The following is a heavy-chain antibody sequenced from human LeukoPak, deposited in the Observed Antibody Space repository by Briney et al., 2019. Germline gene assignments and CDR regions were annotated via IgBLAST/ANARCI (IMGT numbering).Heavy chain of an antibody. CDR3: ARVLASDSDYYYYGMDV. CDR2: IYHSGTT. V-gene: IGHV4-59*01. J-gene: IGHJ6*02. Sequence: SETLSLTCTASGGSISSFYWSWIRRPPGKGLEWIGYIYHSGTTYYNPSLKSRVTISVDTSKNQFSLKLSSVTAADTAEYYCARVLASDSDYYYYGMDVWGQGTTVTVSS. D-gene: IGHD2-15*01. CDR1: GGSISSFY.